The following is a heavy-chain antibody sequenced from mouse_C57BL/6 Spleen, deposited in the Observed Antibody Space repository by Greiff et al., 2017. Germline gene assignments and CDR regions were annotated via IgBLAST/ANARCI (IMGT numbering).Heavy chain of an antibody. Sequence: QVQLQQPGAELVKPGASVKLSCKASGYTFTSYWMPWVKQRPGQGLEWIGEIDPSDSYTNYNQKFKGKATLTVDTSSSTAYMQLSSLTSEDSAVYDCAVKEGTTVVEGYWGQGTTLTVSS. CDR1: GYTFTSYW. CDR2: IDPSDSYT. CDR3: AVKEGTTVVEGY. J-gene: IGHJ2*01. D-gene: IGHD1-1*01. V-gene: IGHV1-50*01.